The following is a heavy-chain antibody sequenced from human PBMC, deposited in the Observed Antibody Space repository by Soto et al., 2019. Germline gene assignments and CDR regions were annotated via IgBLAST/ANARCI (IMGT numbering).Heavy chain of an antibody. CDR3: ASSYYYDSSGPNWFDP. J-gene: IGHJ5*02. D-gene: IGHD3-22*01. CDR2: VYTSGST. V-gene: IGHV4-4*07. CDR1: GGSISSYY. Sequence: SETLSLTCTVSGGSISSYYWSWSRQPAGKGLEWIGRVYTSGSTNYNPSPKRRGTMSVDTSKNQFSLKLSPVTAADTAVYSCASSYYYDSSGPNWFDPWGQGTLVTVS.